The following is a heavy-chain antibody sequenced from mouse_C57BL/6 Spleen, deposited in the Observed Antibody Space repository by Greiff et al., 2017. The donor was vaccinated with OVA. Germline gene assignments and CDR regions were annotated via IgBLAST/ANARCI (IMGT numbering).Heavy chain of an antibody. CDR2: IDPEDGET. D-gene: IGHD3-2*02. V-gene: IGHV14-2*01. CDR1: GFNIKDYY. J-gene: IGHJ3*01. Sequence: VQLQQSGAELVKPGASVKLSCTASGFNIKDYYMHWVKQRTEQGLEWIGRIDPEDGETKYAPTFQGKATITADTSSNTAYLQLSSLTSEDTAVYYCARSGDSAGLFAYWGQGTLVTVSA. CDR3: ARSGDSAGLFAY.